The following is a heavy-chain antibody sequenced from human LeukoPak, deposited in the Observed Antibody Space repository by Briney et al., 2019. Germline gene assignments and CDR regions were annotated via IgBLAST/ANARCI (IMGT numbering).Heavy chain of an antibody. CDR3: AKDSAGDYIPDFDY. CDR1: GFTFSSYA. D-gene: IGHD4-17*01. CDR2: ISGSGGST. Sequence: GGSLRLSCAASGFTFSSYAMSWARQAPGKGLEWVSAISGSGGSTYYADSVKGRFTISRDNSKNTLYLQMNSLRAEDTAVYYCAKDSAGDYIPDFDYWGQGTLVTVSS. V-gene: IGHV3-23*01. J-gene: IGHJ4*02.